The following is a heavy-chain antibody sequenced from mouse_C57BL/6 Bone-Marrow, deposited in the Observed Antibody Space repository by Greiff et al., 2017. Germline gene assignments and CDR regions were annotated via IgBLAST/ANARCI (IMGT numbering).Heavy chain of an antibody. J-gene: IGHJ4*01. Sequence: QVHVQQPGAELVKPGASVKLSCKASGFTFTSYWMHWVKQRPGQGLEWIGKIDPSDGETNYAPKFKGKATLTADTSSNTAYLQLSSLTSGDAAVYYWASNYGDHAMDYWGQGTSVTVSS. D-gene: IGHD2-13*01. CDR1: GFTFTSYW. CDR3: ASNYGDHAMDY. V-gene: IGHV1-69*02. CDR2: IDPSDGET.